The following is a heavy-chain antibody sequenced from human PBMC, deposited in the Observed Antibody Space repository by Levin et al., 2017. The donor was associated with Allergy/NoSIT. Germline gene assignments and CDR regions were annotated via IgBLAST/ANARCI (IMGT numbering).Heavy chain of an antibody. D-gene: IGHD5-18*01. V-gene: IGHV3-23*01. CDR1: GFTFSSYA. Sequence: GGSLRLSCAASGFTFSSYAMSWVRQAPGKGLEWVSAISGSGGSTYYADSVKGRFTISRDNSKNTLYLQMNSLRAEDTAVYYCANLLAGIQLWFYWGQGTLVTVSS. J-gene: IGHJ4*02. CDR3: ANLLAGIQLWFY. CDR2: ISGSGGST.